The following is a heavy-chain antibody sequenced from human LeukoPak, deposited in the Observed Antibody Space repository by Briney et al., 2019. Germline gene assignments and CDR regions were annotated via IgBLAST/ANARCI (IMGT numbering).Heavy chain of an antibody. CDR2: IYPGDSET. V-gene: IGHV5-51*01. CDR1: GYSFTSYR. D-gene: IGHD3-10*01. Sequence: GESLKISCKGSGYSFTSYRIGWVRQMPGKGLEWMGCIYPGDSETKYSPSFQGQVTISVDKSISTAYLHWSSLKASDTAMYYCARVTTYGSGSYYLRNNWFDPWGQGTLVTVSS. CDR3: ARVTTYGSGSYYLRNNWFDP. J-gene: IGHJ5*02.